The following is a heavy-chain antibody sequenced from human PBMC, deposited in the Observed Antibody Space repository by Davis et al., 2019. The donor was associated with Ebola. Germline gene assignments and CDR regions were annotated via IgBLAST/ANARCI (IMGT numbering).Heavy chain of an antibody. D-gene: IGHD2-15*01. V-gene: IGHV1-69*13. CDR2: IIPVFRTA. CDR1: GDTLTSYA. Sequence: AASVKVSCKAVGDTLTSYAMTWVRQAPGQGLEWMGGIIPVFRTANYAQKFQGRVTITADESTHTAYMELNGLRSEDTAVYYCAHLGPQRYCSGGGCHGYLDYWGQGTLVTVSS. J-gene: IGHJ4*01. CDR3: AHLGPQRYCSGGGCHGYLDY.